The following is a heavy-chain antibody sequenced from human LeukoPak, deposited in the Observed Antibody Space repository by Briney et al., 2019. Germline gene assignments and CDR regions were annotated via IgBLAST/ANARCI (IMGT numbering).Heavy chain of an antibody. CDR2: IYYSGST. J-gene: IGHJ4*02. Sequence: SQTLSLTCTVSGGSFSSGGYYWGWLRQHQGMGLESIRYIYYSGSTYYNPSLKSLVTISVNSSKNQLYLKLSSVTAADTAVYYCARIPTRYDILTGYNFDYWGQGNLVTVSS. V-gene: IGHV4-31*01. CDR1: GGSFSSGGYY. CDR3: ARIPTRYDILTGYNFDY. D-gene: IGHD3-9*01.